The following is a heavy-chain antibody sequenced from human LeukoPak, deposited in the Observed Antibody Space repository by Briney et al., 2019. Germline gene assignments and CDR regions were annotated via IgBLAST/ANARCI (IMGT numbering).Heavy chain of an antibody. CDR1: GFTFITYW. D-gene: IGHD2/OR15-2a*01. CDR2: INSDGGST. J-gene: IGHJ6*02. V-gene: IGHV3-74*01. CDR3: ARDRYLGMDV. Sequence: GGSLRLACAASGFTFITYWMHWVRQAPGKGLVWVSRINSDGGSTTYADSVKGRFTISRDNAKNMLYLQMNSLRAEDTAVYYCARDRYLGMDVWGQGTTVTVSS.